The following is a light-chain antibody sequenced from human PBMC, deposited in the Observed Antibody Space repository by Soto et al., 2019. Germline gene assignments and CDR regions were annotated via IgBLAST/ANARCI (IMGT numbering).Light chain of an antibody. CDR2: GAS. CDR3: QQYGDSPLT. Sequence: NVLTQSPGTLSLSPGERATLSCRASQTVSSNYVAWYQQKPGQTPRLLIYGASSRATGIPDRFSGSGSGTDFTLTISRLEPEDFAVYHCQQYGDSPLTFGGGTKVEIK. CDR1: QTVSSNY. V-gene: IGKV3-20*01. J-gene: IGKJ4*01.